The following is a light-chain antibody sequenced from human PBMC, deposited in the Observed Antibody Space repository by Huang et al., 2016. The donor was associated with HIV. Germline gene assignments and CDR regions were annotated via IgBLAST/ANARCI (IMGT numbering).Light chain of an antibody. CDR3: QQHYSTPWT. CDR1: QSVLYSATKKHLTMNC. CDR2: GAS. Sequence: DIVMTQSPDSLAVPLGERATISCVSSQSVLYSATKKHLTMNCLAWYQKKPGQPPKLRIYGASSRASGVPDRFSGSGSGTDFTLTISSLQAEDVAVYYCQQHYSTPWTFGQGTKVEIK. J-gene: IGKJ1*01. V-gene: IGKV4-1*01.